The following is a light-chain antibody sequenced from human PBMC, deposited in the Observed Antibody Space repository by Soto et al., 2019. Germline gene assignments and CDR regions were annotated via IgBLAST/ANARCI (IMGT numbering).Light chain of an antibody. CDR3: TSYTSSSTLDV. Sequence: QSALTPPASVSGFPGQSITISCTGTSSDVGGYNFVSWYQQHPGKAPKLMIYEVSNRPSGVSNRFSGSKSGNTASLTISGLQAEDEADYYCTSYTSSSTLDVFGTGTKVTVL. V-gene: IGLV2-14*01. CDR1: SSDVGGYNF. J-gene: IGLJ1*01. CDR2: EVS.